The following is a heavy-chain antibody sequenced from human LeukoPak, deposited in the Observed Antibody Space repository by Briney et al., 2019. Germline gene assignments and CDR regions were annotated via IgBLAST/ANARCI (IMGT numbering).Heavy chain of an antibody. CDR3: AGGYYYDSSGYSDAFDI. D-gene: IGHD3-22*01. CDR1: GGTFSSYA. CDR2: IIPIFGTA. V-gene: IGHV1-69*06. J-gene: IGHJ3*02. Sequence: ASVKVSCKASGGTFSSYAISWVRQAPGQGLEWMGGIIPIFGTANYAQKFQGRVTITADKSTSTAYMELSSLRSEDTAVYYCAGGYYYDSSGYSDAFDIWGQGTMVTVSS.